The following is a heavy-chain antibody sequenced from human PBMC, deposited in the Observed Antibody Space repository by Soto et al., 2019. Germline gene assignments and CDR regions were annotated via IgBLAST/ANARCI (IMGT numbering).Heavy chain of an antibody. J-gene: IGHJ5*02. CDR1: GGSISSGDYY. CDR2: IYYSGST. CDR3: ARGLFDDFWGGCLNWFDP. Sequence: SETLSLTCTVSGGSISSGDYYWSWIRQHPGKGLEWIGYIYYSGSTYYNPSLKSRVTISVDTSKKQFSLKLSSVTAADTAVYYCARGLFDDFWGGCLNWFDPWGQGTLVTVSS. V-gene: IGHV4-31*03. D-gene: IGHD3-3*01.